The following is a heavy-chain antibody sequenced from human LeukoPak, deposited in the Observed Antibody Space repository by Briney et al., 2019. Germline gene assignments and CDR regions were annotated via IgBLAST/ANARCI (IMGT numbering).Heavy chain of an antibody. CDR1: GFTFSSYA. CDR3: AKFRGSSSWYGGDYFDY. J-gene: IGHJ4*02. CDR2: ISGSGGST. D-gene: IGHD6-13*01. Sequence: GGSLRLSCAAPGFTFSSYAMSWVRQAPGKGLEWVSAISGSGGSTYYADSVKGRFTISRDNSKNTLYLQMNSLRAEDTAVYYCAKFRGSSSWYGGDYFDYWGQGTLVTVSS. V-gene: IGHV3-23*01.